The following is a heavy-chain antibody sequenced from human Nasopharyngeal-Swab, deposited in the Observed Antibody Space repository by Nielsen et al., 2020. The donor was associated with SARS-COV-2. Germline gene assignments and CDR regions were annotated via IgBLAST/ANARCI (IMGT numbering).Heavy chain of an antibody. CDR1: GGSISSYY. V-gene: IGHV4-59*08. J-gene: IGHJ3*02. CDR2: IYYSGST. Sequence: SETLSLTCTVSGGSISSYYWSWIRQPPGKGLEWIGYIYYSGSTNYNPSLKSRVTISVDTSKNQFSLKLSSVTAADTAVYYCARGNTAKITIFGVVIEDAFDIWGQGTMVTVSS. CDR3: ARGNTAKITIFGVVIEDAFDI. D-gene: IGHD3-3*01.